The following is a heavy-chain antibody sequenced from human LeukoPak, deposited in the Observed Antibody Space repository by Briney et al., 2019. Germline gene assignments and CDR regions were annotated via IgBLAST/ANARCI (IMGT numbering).Heavy chain of an antibody. V-gene: IGHV3-74*01. CDR1: GFTFSRYW. CDR3: ARGRFLEWFQEHSFDY. CDR2: IISDDRTT. J-gene: IGHJ4*02. D-gene: IGHD3-3*01. Sequence: TGGSLRLSCAASGFTFSRYWMHWVRQAPGKGLVWVSRIISDDRTTNYADSVRGRFTISRDNAKNTLYLQMNSLRVEDTAVYYCARGRFLEWFQEHSFDYWGQGTLVTVSS.